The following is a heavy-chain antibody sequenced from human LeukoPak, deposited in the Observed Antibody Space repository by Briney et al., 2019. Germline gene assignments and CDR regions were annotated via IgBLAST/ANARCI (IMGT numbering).Heavy chain of an antibody. CDR1: GGSFSGYY. CDR2: INHSGST. Sequence: PSETLSLTCAVYGGSFSGYYWSWIRQPPGKGLEWIGEINHSGSTNYNPSLKSRVTISVDTSKNQFSLKLSSVTAADTAVYYCATPIAAAENYYYYMDVWGKGTTVTVSS. CDR3: ATPIAAAENYYYYMDV. V-gene: IGHV4-34*01. D-gene: IGHD6-13*01. J-gene: IGHJ6*03.